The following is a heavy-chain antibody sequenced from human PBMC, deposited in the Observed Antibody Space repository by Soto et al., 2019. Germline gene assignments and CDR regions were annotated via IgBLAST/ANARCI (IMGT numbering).Heavy chain of an antibody. Sequence: QVQLVQSGAEVKKPGASVKVSCKASGYTFTSYAMHWVRQAPGQRLEWMGWINAGNGNTKYSQKFQGRVTITRDTSASTAYMELSSLRSEDTAVYYCARSGITGTTVWFDPWGQGTLVTVSS. J-gene: IGHJ5*02. CDR2: INAGNGNT. D-gene: IGHD1-7*01. V-gene: IGHV1-3*01. CDR1: GYTFTSYA. CDR3: ARSGITGTTVWFDP.